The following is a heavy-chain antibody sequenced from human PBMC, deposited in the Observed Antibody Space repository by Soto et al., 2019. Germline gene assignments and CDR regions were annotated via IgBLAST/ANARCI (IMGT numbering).Heavy chain of an antibody. D-gene: IGHD1-1*01. CDR1: GYTFTSYG. CDR2: INAGNGNT. J-gene: IGHJ6*02. CDR3: ARPTRYYYHYGMDV. Sequence: ASVKVSCKASGYTFTSYGMHWVRQAPGQRLEWMGWINAGNGNTKYSQKFQGRVTITRDTSASTAYMELSSLRSEDTAVYYCARPTRYYYHYGMDVWGQGTTVTVSS. V-gene: IGHV1-3*01.